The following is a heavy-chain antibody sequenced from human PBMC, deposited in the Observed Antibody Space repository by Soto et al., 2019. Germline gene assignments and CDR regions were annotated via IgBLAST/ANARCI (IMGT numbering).Heavy chain of an antibody. CDR2: INAGNGNT. Sequence: RQAPGQRLEWMGWINAGNGNTKYSQKFQDRVTITRDTSASTAYMELSSLRSEDTAVYYCERDLGGWPEYWGQGTLVTVSS. V-gene: IGHV1-3*01. J-gene: IGHJ4*02. D-gene: IGHD6-19*01. CDR3: ERDLGGWPEY.